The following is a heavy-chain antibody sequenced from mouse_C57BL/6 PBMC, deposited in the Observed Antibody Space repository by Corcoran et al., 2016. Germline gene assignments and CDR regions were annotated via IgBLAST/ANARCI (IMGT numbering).Heavy chain of an antibody. D-gene: IGHD1-1*01. CDR3: ARGRDYYGSSYLDY. J-gene: IGHJ2*01. Sequence: QVQLQQSGAELVKPGASVKISCKASGYAFSSYWMNWVKQRPGKGLEWIGQIYPGDGDTNYNGKFKGKATLTADKSSSTAYMQLSSLTSEDSAVYFCARGRDYYGSSYLDYWGQGTTLTVSS. V-gene: IGHV1-80*01. CDR1: GYAFSSYW. CDR2: IYPGDGDT.